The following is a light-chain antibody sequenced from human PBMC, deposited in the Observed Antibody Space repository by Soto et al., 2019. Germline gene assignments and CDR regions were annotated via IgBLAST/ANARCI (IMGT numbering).Light chain of an antibody. Sequence: EIVLTQSPGTLSLSPGEGATLSCRASQSVSSSYLAWYQQKPGQAPRLLIYGASSRATGIPDRFSGSGSGTDFTLTISRLEPEDFAVYYSQQYGSSPLFGQGTKLEIK. J-gene: IGKJ2*01. CDR2: GAS. CDR1: QSVSSSY. V-gene: IGKV3-20*01. CDR3: QQYGSSPL.